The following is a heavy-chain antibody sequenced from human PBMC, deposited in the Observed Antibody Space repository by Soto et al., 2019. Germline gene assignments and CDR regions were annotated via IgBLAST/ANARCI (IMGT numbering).Heavy chain of an antibody. Sequence: GGSLRLSCTASGFTFGDYAMSWFRQAPGKGLEWVGFIRSKAYGGTTEYAASVKGRFTISRDDSKSIAYLQMNSLKTEDTAVYYCTSDIVVVPAAMYYYYYGMDVWGQGTTVTVSS. CDR3: TSDIVVVPAAMYYYYYGMDV. CDR1: GFTFGDYA. D-gene: IGHD2-2*01. CDR2: IRSKAYGGTT. J-gene: IGHJ6*02. V-gene: IGHV3-49*03.